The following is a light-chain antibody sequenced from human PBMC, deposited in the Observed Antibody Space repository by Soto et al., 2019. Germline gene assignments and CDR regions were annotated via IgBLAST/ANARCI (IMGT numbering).Light chain of an antibody. V-gene: IGKV1-39*01. CDR3: QQSYSTPTIT. J-gene: IGKJ5*01. CDR2: AAS. CDR1: QSISSY. Sequence: DLQMTQSPSSLSASVGDRVTITCRASQSISSYLNWYQQKPGKAPKLLIYAASSLQSGVPSRFSGSGSGTDFTLTISSLQPEDFATYYCQQSYSTPTITFGQGTRLEIK.